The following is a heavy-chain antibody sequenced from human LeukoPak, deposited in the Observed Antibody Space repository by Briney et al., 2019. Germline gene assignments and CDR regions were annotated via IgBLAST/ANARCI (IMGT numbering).Heavy chain of an antibody. CDR2: ISREGGIA. CDR3: ARHFTTGSIDH. V-gene: IGHV3-30-3*01. J-gene: IGHJ4*02. D-gene: IGHD3-9*01. CDR1: GFIFSTYD. Sequence: GGSLRLSCAASGFIFSTYDMHWVRQAPGRGLEWVAVISREGGIAYHADSVKGRFTISRDNSKNTLYLQMNSLRADDTAVYYCARHFTTGSIDHWGQGNLVTVSS.